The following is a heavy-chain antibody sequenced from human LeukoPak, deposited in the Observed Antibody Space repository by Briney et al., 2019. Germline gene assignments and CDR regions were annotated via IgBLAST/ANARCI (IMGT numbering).Heavy chain of an antibody. J-gene: IGHJ3*02. D-gene: IGHD1-26*01. V-gene: IGHV1-2*02. Sequence: ASVKVSCKASGYTFTGYYMHWVRQAPGQGLEWMGWINPNSGGTNYAQKFQGRVTMTRDTSISTAYMELSRLRSDDTAVYYCARDRIVHHEDAFDIWGQGTMVTVSS. CDR1: GYTFTGYY. CDR2: INPNSGGT. CDR3: ARDRIVHHEDAFDI.